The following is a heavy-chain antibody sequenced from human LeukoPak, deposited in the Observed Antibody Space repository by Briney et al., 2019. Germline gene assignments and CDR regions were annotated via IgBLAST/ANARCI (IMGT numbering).Heavy chain of an antibody. CDR2: IYYSGST. D-gene: IGHD2-15*01. CDR3: ARHLRYLCGGSCYSFWFDP. Sequence: SETLSLTCTVSGGSISSSSYYWGWIRQPPGKGLEWIGSIYYSGSTYYNPSLKSRVTISVDTSKNQFSLKLSSVTAADTAVYYCARHLRYLCGGSCYSFWFDPWGQGTLVTVSS. CDR1: GGSISSSSYY. V-gene: IGHV4-39*01. J-gene: IGHJ5*02.